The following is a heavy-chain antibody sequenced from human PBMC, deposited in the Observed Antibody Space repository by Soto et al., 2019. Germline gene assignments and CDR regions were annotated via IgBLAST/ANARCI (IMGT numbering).Heavy chain of an antibody. V-gene: IGHV3-48*02. Sequence: GGSLRLSCAASGFTFSSYSMNWVRQAPGKGLEWVSYISSSSSTIYYADSVKGRFTISRDNAKNSLYLQMNSLRDEDTAVYYCASAQLVRHRKRYYYYGMDVWGQGTTVTVSS. D-gene: IGHD6-6*01. CDR1: GFTFSSYS. J-gene: IGHJ6*02. CDR3: ASAQLVRHRKRYYYYGMDV. CDR2: ISSSSSTI.